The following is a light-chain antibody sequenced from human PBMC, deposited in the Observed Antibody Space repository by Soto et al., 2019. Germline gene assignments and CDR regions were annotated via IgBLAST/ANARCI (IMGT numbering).Light chain of an antibody. CDR1: RSVSSS. Sequence: EIVMTQSPATLSVSPGERATLSCRASRSVSSSLAWYQQKPGQAPRLLIYGASSRATGIPDRFSGSGSGTDFTLTISRLEPEDFAVYYCQQYGSSPYTFGQGTKVDIK. CDR2: GAS. V-gene: IGKV3-20*01. CDR3: QQYGSSPYT. J-gene: IGKJ2*01.